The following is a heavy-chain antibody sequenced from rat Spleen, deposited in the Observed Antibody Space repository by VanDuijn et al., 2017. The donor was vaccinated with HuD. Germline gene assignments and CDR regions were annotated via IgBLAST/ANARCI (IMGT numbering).Heavy chain of an antibody. J-gene: IGHJ2*01. D-gene: IGHD5-1*01. V-gene: IGHV5S13*01. CDR3: ARHVGGGSYYFDY. Sequence: EVQLVESGGGLVQPGRSLKLSCAASGFSFSKFGMAWVRQAPTKGLEWVASIHTGGDNTYYRDSVKGRFTISRDNAKNTQYLQMDSLTSEDTATYYCARHVGGGSYYFDYWGQGVMVTVSS. CDR1: GFSFSKFG. CDR2: IHTGGDNT.